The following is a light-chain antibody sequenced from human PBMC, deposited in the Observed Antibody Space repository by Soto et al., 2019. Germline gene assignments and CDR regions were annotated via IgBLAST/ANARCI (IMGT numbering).Light chain of an antibody. CDR2: GAS. J-gene: IGKJ1*01. V-gene: IGKV3-15*01. Sequence: EIVMTQSPAIPSVSPGEGASLSLRASENVRTKVGWYQQKAGQAPRLLVYGASTRATGVPDRFSGSGSGTQFTLTISRLQSDDFATYYCQHYNSYSRTFGQGTKVDIK. CDR3: QHYNSYSRT. CDR1: ENVRTK.